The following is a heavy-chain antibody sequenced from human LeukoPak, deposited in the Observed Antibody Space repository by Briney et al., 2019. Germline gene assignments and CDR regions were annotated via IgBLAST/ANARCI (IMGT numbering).Heavy chain of an antibody. CDR3: ARGGSSGYYYLMAN. J-gene: IGHJ4*02. CDR2: ISYSGYT. CDR1: GFTVSSNY. Sequence: LRLSCAVSGFTVSSNYMSWVRQPPGKGLEWIGFISYSGYTYYNPSLKSRVTISVDTSKNQFSLRLSSVTAADTAVYFCARGGSSGYYYLMANWGQGTLVTVSS. D-gene: IGHD3-22*01. V-gene: IGHV4-30-4*08.